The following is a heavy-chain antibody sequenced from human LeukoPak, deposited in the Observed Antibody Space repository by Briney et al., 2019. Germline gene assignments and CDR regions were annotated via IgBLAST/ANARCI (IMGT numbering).Heavy chain of an antibody. V-gene: IGHV3-23*01. CDR1: GFTSIAYA. J-gene: IGHJ6*02. CDR2: ISGGGVTT. D-gene: IGHD3-16*01. CDR3: ARNQQLGGHSYYYYGMDV. Sequence: GGSLRLSCVGSGFTSIAYALTWARQAPGKGLEWVSGISGGGVTTYYADSVKGRFTISGDNSKNTLYLQMNSLRADDTAIYYCARNQQLGGHSYYYYGMDVWGQGTTVTVSS.